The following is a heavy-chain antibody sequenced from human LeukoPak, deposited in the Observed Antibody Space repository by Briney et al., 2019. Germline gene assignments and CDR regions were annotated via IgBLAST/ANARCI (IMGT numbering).Heavy chain of an antibody. V-gene: IGHV1-2*02. CDR1: GYTFTGYY. D-gene: IGHD3-10*01. J-gene: IGHJ4*02. Sequence: ASVKVSCKASGYTFTGYYMHWVRQAPGQGLEWMGWINPNSGGTNYAQKFQGRVTMTRDTSISTAYMELSRLRSDDTAVHYCARDLYGSGSLAGYWGQGTLVTVSS. CDR2: INPNSGGT. CDR3: ARDLYGSGSLAGY.